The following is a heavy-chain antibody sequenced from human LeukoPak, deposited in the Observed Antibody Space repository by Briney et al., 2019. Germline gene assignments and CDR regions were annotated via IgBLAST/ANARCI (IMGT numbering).Heavy chain of an antibody. CDR2: INPSGGST. CDR1: GYTFTSYY. Sequence: ASVKVSCKASGYTFTSYYMHWVRQAPGQGLEWMGIINPSGGSTSYAQKFQGRVTMTRDTSTSTVYMELSSLRSEDTAVYYCASPAGSFIAARPYYYYYMDVWGKGTTVTVSS. V-gene: IGHV1-46*01. J-gene: IGHJ6*03. CDR3: ASPAGSFIAARPYYYYYMDV. D-gene: IGHD6-6*01.